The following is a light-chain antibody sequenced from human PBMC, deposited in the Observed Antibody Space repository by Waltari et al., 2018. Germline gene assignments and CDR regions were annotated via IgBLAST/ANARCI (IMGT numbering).Light chain of an antibody. J-gene: IGLJ1*01. CDR3: SSYTSSNNCV. V-gene: IGLV2-8*01. CDR1: SRDVGGYDY. CDR2: EVN. Sequence: QSALTQPPSASGSPGQPVTISCTGTSRDVGGYDYVSWYQQHPGKAPKLIIYEVNKRPSGVPDRFSGSKSGNTASLTVSGLQAEDEADYYCSSYTSSNNCVFGTGTKVTVL.